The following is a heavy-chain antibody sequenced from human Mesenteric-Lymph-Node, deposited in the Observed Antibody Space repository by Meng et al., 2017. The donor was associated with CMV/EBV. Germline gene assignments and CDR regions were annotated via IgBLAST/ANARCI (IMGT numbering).Heavy chain of an antibody. Sequence: GESLKISCAASGVTFSINAMSWVRQAPGKGLEWVSGFSDIGGGTYYADSVKGRFTISRDNSKNTMYLQMNSLRAEDTAVYYCANGALCSSMKCYAGKGMDVWGQGTTVTVSS. CDR2: FSDIGGGT. CDR3: ANGALCSSMKCYAGKGMDV. J-gene: IGHJ6*02. V-gene: IGHV3-23*01. CDR1: GVTFSINA. D-gene: IGHD2-2*01.